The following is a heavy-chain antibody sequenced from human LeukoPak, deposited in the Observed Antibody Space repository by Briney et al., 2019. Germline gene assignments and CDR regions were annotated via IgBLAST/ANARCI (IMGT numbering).Heavy chain of an antibody. D-gene: IGHD2-21*01. CDR1: GFTFSNYA. CDR3: ARDPNLLAFDI. J-gene: IGHJ3*02. V-gene: IGHV3-23*01. Sequence: RAGGSLRLSCAASGFTFSNYAMNWVRQTPGRGLEWVSAIHPSGDSTYYADSVKGRFTISRDNAKNSLYLQMNSLRAEDTAVYYCARDPNLLAFDIWGQGTMVTVSS. CDR2: IHPSGDST.